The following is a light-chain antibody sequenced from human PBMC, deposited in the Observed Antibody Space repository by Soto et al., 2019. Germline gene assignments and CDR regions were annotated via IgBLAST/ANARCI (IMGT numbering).Light chain of an antibody. CDR3: SAHAGSDNYVL. Sequence: QSALTQPPSASGSPGQSVTISCTGSSSDIGGSNLVSWYQQHPGKAPKPIIYEVTARPSGVPDRFSGSKSGNTASLTVSGLKAEDEADYYCSAHAGSDNYVLLGGGTKLTVL. CDR1: SSDIGGSNL. CDR2: EVT. V-gene: IGLV2-8*01. J-gene: IGLJ2*01.